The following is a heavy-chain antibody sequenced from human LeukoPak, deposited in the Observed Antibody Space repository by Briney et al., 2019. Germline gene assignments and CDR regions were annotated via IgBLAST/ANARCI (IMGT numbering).Heavy chain of an antibody. V-gene: IGHV2-5*02. J-gene: IGHJ5*02. D-gene: IGHD5-12*01. Sequence: SGPTLLKPTQTLTLTCTFSGFSLSTSGVGVGWIRQPPGKALEWLALIYWDDDKRYSPSLKSRLTITKDTSKNQVVLTMTNMDPVDTATYYCAHRRLGGYDYEWFDPWGQGTLVTVSS. CDR3: AHRRLGGYDYEWFDP. CDR1: GFSLSTSGVG. CDR2: IYWDDDK.